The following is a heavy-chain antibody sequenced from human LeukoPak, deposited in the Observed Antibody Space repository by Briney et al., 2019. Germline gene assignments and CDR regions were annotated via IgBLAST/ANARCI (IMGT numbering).Heavy chain of an antibody. CDR3: TRLSSSIGV. V-gene: IGHV3-73*01. Sequence: GGSLKLSCAASGFTFSGSAMHCVRQASGKGLEWVGRIRSKANSYATAYAASVKGRFTISRDDSKNTAYLQMNSLKTEDTAVYYCTRLSSSIGVWGQGTLVTVSS. CDR1: GFTFSGSA. CDR2: IRSKANSYAT. D-gene: IGHD6-6*01. J-gene: IGHJ4*02.